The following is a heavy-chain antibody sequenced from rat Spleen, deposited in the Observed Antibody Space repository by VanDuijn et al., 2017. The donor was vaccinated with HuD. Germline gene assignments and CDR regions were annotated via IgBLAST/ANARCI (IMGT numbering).Heavy chain of an antibody. J-gene: IGHJ2*01. Sequence: EVHLVESGGGLVQPGRSLKLSCAASGFTFSDYNMAWVRQAPTKGLEWVAYITSSGGTTHYRDSVKGRFTISRDNAKSTLYLQMDSLRSEDTATYYCARPSGYRRYYFDYWGQGVMVTVSS. D-gene: IGHD4-3*01. CDR1: GFTFSDYN. CDR2: ITSSGGTT. CDR3: ARPSGYRRYYFDY. V-gene: IGHV5-25*01.